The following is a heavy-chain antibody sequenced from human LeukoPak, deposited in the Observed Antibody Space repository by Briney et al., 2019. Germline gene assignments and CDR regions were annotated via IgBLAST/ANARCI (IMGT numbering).Heavy chain of an antibody. Sequence: ASVKVSCKASGYTFTSYYMHWVRQAPGQGLEWMGIINPSGGSTSYAQKFQGRVTMTRDMPTSTVYMELSSLRSEDTAVYYCARAQGGITMPIDYWGQGTLVTVSS. J-gene: IGHJ4*02. D-gene: IGHD3-10*01. V-gene: IGHV1-46*01. CDR3: ARAQGGITMPIDY. CDR2: INPSGGST. CDR1: GYTFTSYY.